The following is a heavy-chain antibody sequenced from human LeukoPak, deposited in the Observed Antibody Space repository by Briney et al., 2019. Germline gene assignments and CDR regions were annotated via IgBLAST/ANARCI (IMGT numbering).Heavy chain of an antibody. CDR1: GGSLSFYY. D-gene: IGHD1-20*01. V-gene: IGHV4-59*08. Sequence: SETLSLTCSVSGGSLSFYYWSWIRQPPGKGLEWIGYIYYSGSTNYNPSLKSRVTISVDTSKNQFSLKLSSVTAADTAVYYCARTRNWNDFLFDYWGQGTLVTVSS. J-gene: IGHJ4*02. CDR3: ARTRNWNDFLFDY. CDR2: IYYSGST.